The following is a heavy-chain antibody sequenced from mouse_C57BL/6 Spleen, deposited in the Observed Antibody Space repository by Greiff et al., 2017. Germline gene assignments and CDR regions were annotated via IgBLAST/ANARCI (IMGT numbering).Heavy chain of an antibody. V-gene: IGHV14-2*01. J-gene: IGHJ4*01. CDR3: ARNYGSSYGAMDY. D-gene: IGHD1-1*01. CDR2: IDPEDGDT. Sequence: EVQLQESGAELVKPGASVKLSCTASGFNIKDYYMHWVKQRTEQGLEWIGRIDPEDGDTKYAPKFQGKATITADTSSNTAYLQLSSLTSEDTAVYYCARNYGSSYGAMDYWGQGTSVTVSS. CDR1: GFNIKDYY.